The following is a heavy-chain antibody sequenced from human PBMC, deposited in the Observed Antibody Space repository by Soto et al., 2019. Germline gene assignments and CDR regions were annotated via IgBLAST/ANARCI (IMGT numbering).Heavy chain of an antibody. D-gene: IGHD3-3*01. J-gene: IGHJ6*02. Sequence: SVKVSCKASGGTFSSYAISWVRQAPGQGLEWMGGIIPIFGTANYAQKFQGRVTITRDTSASTAYMELSSLRSEDTAVYYCARLVGYYAPLDVWGQGTTVTVSS. CDR2: IIPIFGTA. V-gene: IGHV1-69*05. CDR3: ARLVGYYAPLDV. CDR1: GGTFSSYA.